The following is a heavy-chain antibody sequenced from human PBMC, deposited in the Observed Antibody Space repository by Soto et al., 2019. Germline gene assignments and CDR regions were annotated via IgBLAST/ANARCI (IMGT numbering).Heavy chain of an antibody. V-gene: IGHV3-21*01. J-gene: IGHJ5*02. D-gene: IGHD2-15*01. CDR1: GFTFSSYN. CDR2: ISSSSRYI. CDR3: ARDRVVDAELLPPSNGIDP. Sequence: EVQLVESGGGLVKPGGSLRLSCAASGFTFSSYNLNWVRQAPGKGLEWVSCISSSSRYIYYAGSVKGRFTISRDNAKNSLYLQMNSLSAEDTAVYYCARDRVVDAELLPPSNGIDPWGQGTLVTVFS.